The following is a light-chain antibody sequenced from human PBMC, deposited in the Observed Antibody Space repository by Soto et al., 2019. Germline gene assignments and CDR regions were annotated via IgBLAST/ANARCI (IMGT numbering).Light chain of an antibody. CDR2: EVN. Sequence: QSALTQPPSASGSPGQSVAISCTGTRSDVGGYNYVSWYQQHPGKAPKLMIYEVNKRPSGVPDRFSGSKSGNTASLTVSGLQAEDEAEYYCSSFSGSSHVFRTGTKVTVL. CDR3: SSFSGSSHV. V-gene: IGLV2-8*01. J-gene: IGLJ1*01. CDR1: RSDVGGYNY.